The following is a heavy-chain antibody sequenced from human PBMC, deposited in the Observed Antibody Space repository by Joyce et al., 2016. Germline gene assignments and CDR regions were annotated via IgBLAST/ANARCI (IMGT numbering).Heavy chain of an antibody. J-gene: IGHJ4*02. V-gene: IGHV4-34*01. CDR3: ARGLSAFDYSNYAGYDY. D-gene: IGHD4-11*01. CDR2: INHSGST. CDR1: GGSFSGYY. Sequence: QVQLQQWGAGLLKPSETLSLTRAVYGGSFSGYYWSWIRQPPGKGLEWIGEINHSGSTNYNPSLGSRVTISVDTSKNQFSLRLSSVTAADTAVYYCARGLSAFDYSNYAGYDYWGQGTLVTVSS.